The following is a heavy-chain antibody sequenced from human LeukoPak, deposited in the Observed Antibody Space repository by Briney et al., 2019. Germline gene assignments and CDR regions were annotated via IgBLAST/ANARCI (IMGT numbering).Heavy chain of an antibody. CDR2: ISTRGGTI. D-gene: IGHD4-23*01. CDR1: GFIFSSYE. V-gene: IGHV3-48*03. J-gene: IGHJ4*02. CDR3: TRDSYYGGTQDY. Sequence: GGSLRLTCAASGFIFSSYEMNWVRQAPGKGLEWFSSISTRGGTIYYADSVKGRFTISRDNAKNSLYLQMNSLRDEDTAVYYCTRDSYYGGTQDYWGQGTLVTVSS.